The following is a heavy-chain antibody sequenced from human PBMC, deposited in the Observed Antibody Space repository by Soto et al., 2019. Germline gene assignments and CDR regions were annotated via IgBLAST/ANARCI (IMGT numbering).Heavy chain of an antibody. Sequence: EVQLVESGGGLVQPGGSLRLSCAASGLTVSNNYMSWVRQAPGKGLEWVSVIYSGGNTYYADSVKGRFTSSRDSSKNTLYLKMNSLRAEDTAVYYCTRIYQWGQGTLVTVSS. CDR3: TRIYQ. CDR2: IYSGGNT. J-gene: IGHJ1*01. V-gene: IGHV3-66*01. CDR1: GLTVSNNY. D-gene: IGHD2-2*01.